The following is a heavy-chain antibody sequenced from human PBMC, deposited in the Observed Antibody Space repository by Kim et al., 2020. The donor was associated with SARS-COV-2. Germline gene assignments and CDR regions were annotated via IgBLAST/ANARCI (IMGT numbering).Heavy chain of an antibody. Sequence: DSVKCRFTISRDNSKNTLYLQRNSLRAEDTAVYYCARDYCSSTSCFNFDYWGQGTLVTVSS. D-gene: IGHD2-2*01. V-gene: IGHV3-30*07. CDR3: ARDYCSSTSCFNFDY. J-gene: IGHJ4*02.